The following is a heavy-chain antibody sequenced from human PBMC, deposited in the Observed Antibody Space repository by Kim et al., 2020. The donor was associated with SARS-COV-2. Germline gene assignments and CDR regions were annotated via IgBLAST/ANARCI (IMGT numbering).Heavy chain of an antibody. J-gene: IGHJ4*01. CDR1: GYTFSSHY. V-gene: IGHV1-46*01. CDR3: ARDNRTMVRGVINGFFDY. CDR2: INPSGDST. D-gene: IGHD3-10*01. Sequence: ASVKVSCKASGYTFSSHYMDWVRQAPGQGLEWMGIINPSGDSTSYAQKFQGRVTMTRDTSTSTVYMELSSLRSEDTAVYYCARDNRTMVRGVINGFFDYW.